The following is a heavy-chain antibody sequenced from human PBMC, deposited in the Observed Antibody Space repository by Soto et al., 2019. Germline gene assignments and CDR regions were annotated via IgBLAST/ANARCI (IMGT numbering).Heavy chain of an antibody. Sequence: SVKASCKASGYTFNFDGISWVRQAPGQELEWMGGIIPIFGTANYAQKFHGRVTITADESTSTAHMALSGVRSEDTPVYYCARKRVVPAAIPDYYFDYWGQGXLVTVSS. V-gene: IGHV1-69*13. CDR2: IIPIFGTA. CDR3: ARKRVVPAAIPDYYFDY. J-gene: IGHJ4*02. CDR1: GYTFNFDG. D-gene: IGHD2-2*02.